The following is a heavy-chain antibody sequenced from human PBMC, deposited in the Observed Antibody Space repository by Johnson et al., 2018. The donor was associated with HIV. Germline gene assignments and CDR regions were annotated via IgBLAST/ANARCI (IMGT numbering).Heavy chain of an antibody. D-gene: IGHD1-26*01. CDR3: ARDHTYGVGATKAFDI. Sequence: QVQLVESGGGVVQPGRSLRLSCAASGFTFSSYAMHWVRQAPGKGLEWVAVISYDGSNKYYADSVKGRFTISRDNSKNTLYLQMNSLRAEDTAVYYCARDHTYGVGATKAFDIWGQGKMVTVSS. CDR1: GFTFSSYA. J-gene: IGHJ3*02. CDR2: ISYDGSNK. V-gene: IGHV3-30*04.